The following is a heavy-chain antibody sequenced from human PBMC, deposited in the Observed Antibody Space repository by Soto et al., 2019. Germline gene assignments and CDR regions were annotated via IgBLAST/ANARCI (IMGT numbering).Heavy chain of an antibody. V-gene: IGHV3-30*03. D-gene: IGHD4-4*01. J-gene: IGHJ6*03. Sequence: QVQLVESEGGVVQPGRSLRLSCAASGFTFSNYDMHWVRQAPGKGLEWVAVISYDGSNKYYADSVKGRFTISRDNSKNTLYLHMNRLRAEDTAVYYLHLSDYSKETGYYYYMDVWGKGTTVTVSS. CDR3: HLSDYSKETGYYYYMDV. CDR1: GFTFSNYD. CDR2: ISYDGSNK.